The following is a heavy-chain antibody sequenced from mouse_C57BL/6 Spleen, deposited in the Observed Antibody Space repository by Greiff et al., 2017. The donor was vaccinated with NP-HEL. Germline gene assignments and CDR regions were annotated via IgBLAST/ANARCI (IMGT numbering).Heavy chain of an antibody. Sequence: QVQLKQSGAELVMPGASVKLSCKASGYTFTSYWMHWVKQRPGQGLEWIGEIDPSDSYTNYNQKFKGKSTLTVDKSSSTAYMQLSSLTSEDSAVYYCARARRDPNSYYAMDYWGQGTSVTVSS. CDR3: ARARRDPNSYYAMDY. D-gene: IGHD4-1*01. J-gene: IGHJ4*01. CDR1: GYTFTSYW. V-gene: IGHV1-69*01. CDR2: IDPSDSYT.